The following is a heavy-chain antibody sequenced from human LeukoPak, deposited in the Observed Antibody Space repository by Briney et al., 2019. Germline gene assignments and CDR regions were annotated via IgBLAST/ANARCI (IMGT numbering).Heavy chain of an antibody. CDR3: ARDSGYYKGGLDY. CDR1: GFTVSSNY. Sequence: GGSLRLSCAASGFTVSSNYMSWVRQAPGKGLEWVSVIYSGGSTYYADSVKGRFTISRDNSKNTLYLQMNSLRAEDTAVYYCARDSGYYKGGLDYWGQGTLVTVSS. V-gene: IGHV3-66*02. J-gene: IGHJ4*02. D-gene: IGHD3-3*01. CDR2: IYSGGST.